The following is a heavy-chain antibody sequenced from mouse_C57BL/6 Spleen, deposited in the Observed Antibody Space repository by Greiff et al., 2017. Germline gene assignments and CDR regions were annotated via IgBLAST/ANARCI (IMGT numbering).Heavy chain of an antibody. CDR2: IDPSDSYT. Sequence: QVQLQQSGAELVKPGASVKLSCKASGYTFTSYWMQWVKQRPGQGLEWIGEIDPSDSYTNYNQKFKGKATLTVDTSSSTAYMQLSSLTSEDSAVYYCARAVDYYGSSYNYWGQGTTLTVSS. D-gene: IGHD1-1*01. CDR3: ARAVDYYGSSYNY. J-gene: IGHJ2*01. CDR1: GYTFTSYW. V-gene: IGHV1-50*01.